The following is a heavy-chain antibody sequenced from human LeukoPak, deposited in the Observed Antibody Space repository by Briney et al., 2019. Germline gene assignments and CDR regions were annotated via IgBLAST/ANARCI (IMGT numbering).Heavy chain of an antibody. CDR3: TRGPIQLWLHKGMDV. J-gene: IGHJ6*02. V-gene: IGHV3-49*04. Sequence: GGSLRLSCTCSGFTFGDHAMSWVRQAPGKGLEWVGFIRSKAYRGTIEYAASVKGRFTISRDDSKSIAYLQMNSLETEDTGVYYCTRGPIQLWLHKGMDVWGQGTTVTVSS. CDR2: IRSKAYRGTI. CDR1: GFTFGDHA. D-gene: IGHD5-18*01.